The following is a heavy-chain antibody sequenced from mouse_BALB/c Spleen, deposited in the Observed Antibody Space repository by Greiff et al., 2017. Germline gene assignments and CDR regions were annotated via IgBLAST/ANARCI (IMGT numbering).Heavy chain of an antibody. CDR1: GYTFTSYY. V-gene: IGHV1S56*01. D-gene: IGHD1-2*01. J-gene: IGHJ3*01. CDR2: IYPGDGST. CDR3: ARGLRLPWFAY. Sequence: QVQLQQSGPELVKPGASVKMSCKASGYTFTSYYIHWVKQRPGQGLEWIGWIYPGDGSTKYNEKFKGKTTLTADKSSSTAYMLLSSLTSEDSAIYFCARGLRLPWFAYWGQGTLVTVSA.